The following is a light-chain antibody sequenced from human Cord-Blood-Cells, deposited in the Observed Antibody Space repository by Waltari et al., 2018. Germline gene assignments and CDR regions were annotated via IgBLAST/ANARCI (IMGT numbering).Light chain of an antibody. Sequence: EIVMTHAPATLSVSPGERATISCRASQSVSSNLAWYQQKPGQAPRLLIYGASTRATGIPARFSGSGSGTEFTLTISSLQSEDFAVYYCQQYNNWPLTFGGGTKVEIK. CDR2: GAS. J-gene: IGKJ4*01. CDR1: QSVSSN. V-gene: IGKV3-15*01. CDR3: QQYNNWPLT.